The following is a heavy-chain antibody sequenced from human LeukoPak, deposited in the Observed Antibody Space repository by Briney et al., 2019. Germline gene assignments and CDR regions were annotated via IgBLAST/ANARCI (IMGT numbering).Heavy chain of an antibody. Sequence: PGGSLRLSCAASGFTFTDYWMHRVRQVPGKGLVWVSFINPDGRSTNYADSVKGRFIISRDNAKNTLYLQMNSLRAEDTAVYYCAKDVFYGSADYWGQGTLVTVSS. D-gene: IGHD3-10*01. V-gene: IGHV3-74*01. J-gene: IGHJ4*02. CDR2: INPDGRST. CDR3: AKDVFYGSADY. CDR1: GFTFTDYW.